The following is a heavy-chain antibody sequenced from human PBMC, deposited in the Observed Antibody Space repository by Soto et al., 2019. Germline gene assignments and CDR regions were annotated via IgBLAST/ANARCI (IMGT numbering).Heavy chain of an antibody. J-gene: IGHJ6*02. V-gene: IGHV2-5*02. CDR3: AHAYCGRSSCHSYYYYTMDV. CDR1: GFSLSTSGVG. CDR2: IYWDDDK. D-gene: IGHD2-2*01. Sequence: QITLKESDPTLVKPTQTLTLTCTFSGFSLSTSGVGVGWIRQPPGKALEWLALIYWDDDKRYSPSLNNRLTITKDTSKSQVGLIMIIMDPVATGTYYCAHAYCGRSSCHSYYYYTMDVWGQGTTVTVSS.